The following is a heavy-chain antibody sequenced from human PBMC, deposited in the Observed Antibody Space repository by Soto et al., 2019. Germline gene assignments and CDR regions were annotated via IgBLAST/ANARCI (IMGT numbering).Heavy chain of an antibody. V-gene: IGHV4-34*01. J-gene: IGHJ6*02. CDR2: INHSGST. D-gene: IGHD3-22*01. Sequence: SETLSLTCAVYGGSFSGYYCIFIRHPPFKWLEWIVEINHSGSTNYNPSLKSRVTISVDTSKNQFSLKLSSVTAADTAVYYCARGRRYYYDSSGYYRGYYYYGMDVWGQGTTVTVSS. CDR3: ARGRRYYYDSSGYYRGYYYYGMDV. CDR1: GGSFSGYY.